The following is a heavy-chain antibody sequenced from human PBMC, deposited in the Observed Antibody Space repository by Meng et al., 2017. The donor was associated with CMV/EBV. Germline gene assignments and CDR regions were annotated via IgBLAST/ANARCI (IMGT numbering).Heavy chain of an antibody. D-gene: IGHD6-13*01. CDR1: GGSFSGYY. CDR2: INHSGST. Sequence: GSLRLSCAVYGGSFSGYYWSWIRQPPGKGLEWIGEINHSGSTNYNPSLKSRVTISVDTSKNQFSLKLSSVTAADTAVYCCARDRWVSSWGYYYGMDVWGQGTTVTVSS. J-gene: IGHJ6*02. V-gene: IGHV4-34*01. CDR3: ARDRWVSSWGYYYGMDV.